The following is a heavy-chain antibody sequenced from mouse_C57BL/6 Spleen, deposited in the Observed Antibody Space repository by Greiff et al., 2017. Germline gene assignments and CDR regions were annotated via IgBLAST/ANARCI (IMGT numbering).Heavy chain of an antibody. D-gene: IGHD2-13*01. CDR2: IDPSDSYT. V-gene: IGHV1-50*01. CDR3: ARGTYGDAYAMDY. J-gene: IGHJ4*01. CDR1: GYTFTSYW. Sequence: VQLQQSGAELVKPGASVKLSCKASGYTFTSYWMQWVKQRPGPGLEWIGEIDPSDSYTNYNQKFKGKATLTVDTSSSTAYMQLSSLTSEAAAVYYGARGTYGDAYAMDYWGQGTSGTVSS.